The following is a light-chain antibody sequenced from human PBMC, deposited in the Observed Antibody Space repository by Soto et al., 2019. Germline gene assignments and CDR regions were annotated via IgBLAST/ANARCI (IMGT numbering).Light chain of an antibody. V-gene: IGKV3-11*01. CDR2: DAS. CDR1: RSVSSY. J-gene: IGKJ1*01. Sequence: PGESATLSCRAGRSVSSYLAWYQQKPGQAPRLLIYDASNRATGIPARFSGSGSGTDFTLTISSLEPEDFAVYYCQQRSNWPATFGQGTKVDIK. CDR3: QQRSNWPAT.